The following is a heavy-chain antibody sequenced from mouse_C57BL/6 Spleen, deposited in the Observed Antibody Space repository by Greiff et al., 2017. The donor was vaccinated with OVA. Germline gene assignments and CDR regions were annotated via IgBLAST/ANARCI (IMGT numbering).Heavy chain of an antibody. CDR1: GFTFSSYA. V-gene: IGHV5-4*01. D-gene: IGHD4-1*01. Sequence: EVQLVESGGGLVKPGGSLKLSCAASGFTFSSYAMSWVRQTPEKRLEWVATISDGGSYTYYPDNVKGRFTISRDNAKNNLYLQMSHLKSEDTAMYYCARDTMGRDFDYWGQGTTLTVSS. CDR3: ARDTMGRDFDY. J-gene: IGHJ2*01. CDR2: ISDGGSYT.